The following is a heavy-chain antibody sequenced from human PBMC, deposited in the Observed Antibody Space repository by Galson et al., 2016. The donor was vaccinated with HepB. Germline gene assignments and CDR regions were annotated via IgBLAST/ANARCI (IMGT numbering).Heavy chain of an antibody. CDR2: ISSASDTI. V-gene: IGHV3-48*01. J-gene: IGHJ6*02. D-gene: IGHD6-13*01. Sequence: SLRLSCAASGFTFSTYNMHWVRLAPGKGLEWVSYISSASDTIHYAGSVKGRFTISRDNAKNSLYLQMSSLRPDDTAVYYCAREDSSWYGYYGMDVWGQGTTVTVSS. CDR1: GFTFSTYN. CDR3: AREDSSWYGYYGMDV.